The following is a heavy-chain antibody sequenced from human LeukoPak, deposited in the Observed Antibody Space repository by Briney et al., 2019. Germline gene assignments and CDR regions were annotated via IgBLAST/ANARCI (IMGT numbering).Heavy chain of an antibody. Sequence: PSETLSLTCAVSGGSISSGGYSWSWIRQPPGKGLEWIGYIYHSGSTYYNPSLKSRVTIPVDRSKNQFSLKLNSVTAADTAVYYCASGYSGYAEIYWGQGTLVTVSS. D-gene: IGHD5-12*01. CDR2: IYHSGST. V-gene: IGHV4-30-2*01. CDR1: GGSISSGGYS. J-gene: IGHJ4*02. CDR3: ASGYSGYAEIY.